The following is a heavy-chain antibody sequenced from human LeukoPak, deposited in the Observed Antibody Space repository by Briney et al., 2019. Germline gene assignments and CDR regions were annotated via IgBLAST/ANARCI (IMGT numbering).Heavy chain of an antibody. J-gene: IGHJ2*01. CDR2: ISYSGST. CDR3: ARDRDKSWSGYSSDWYFDL. CDR1: GGSISDYY. Sequence: KPSETLSLTCFVSGGSISDYYWSWIRQSPGKGLELIGYISYSGSTKYNPSLESRVTMSVEKTSNQFSLKLNFVTDADTAVYYCARDRDKSWSGYSSDWYFDLWGRGTLVTVSS. D-gene: IGHD3-3*01. V-gene: IGHV4-59*01.